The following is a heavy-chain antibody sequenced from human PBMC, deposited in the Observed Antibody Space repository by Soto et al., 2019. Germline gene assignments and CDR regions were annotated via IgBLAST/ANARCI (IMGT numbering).Heavy chain of an antibody. CDR3: ARSMAVLLWFGNNWFDP. D-gene: IGHD3-10*01. CDR2: INTYNGNT. CDR1: GYTFTTYG. V-gene: IGHV1-18*01. J-gene: IGHJ5*02. Sequence: ASVKVSCKASGYTFTTYGISWVRQAPGRGLEWMGWINTYNGNTNYAQNLQGRVTMTTDTSTSTAYMELRSLRSDDTAVYYCARSMAVLLWFGNNWFDPWGQGTLVTVSS.